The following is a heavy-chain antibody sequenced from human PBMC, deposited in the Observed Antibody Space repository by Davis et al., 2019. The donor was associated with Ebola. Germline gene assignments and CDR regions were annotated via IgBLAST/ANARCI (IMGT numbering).Heavy chain of an antibody. CDR2: IKQDGSEK. J-gene: IGHJ4*02. V-gene: IGHV3-7*01. Sequence: GGSLRLSCAASGFTFSSYAMSWVRQAPGKGLEWVANIKQDGSEKYYVDSVKGRFTIFRDNAKNSLYLQMNSLRAEDTAVYYCVRDWGSGTYHFDYWGQGTLVSVSS. D-gene: IGHD1-26*01. CDR3: VRDWGSGTYHFDY. CDR1: GFTFSSYA.